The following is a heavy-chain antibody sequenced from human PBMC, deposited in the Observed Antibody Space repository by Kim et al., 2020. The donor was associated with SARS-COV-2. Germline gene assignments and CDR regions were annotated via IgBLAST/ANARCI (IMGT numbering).Heavy chain of an antibody. J-gene: IGHJ6*02. CDR3: ARDRAARLYYYGMDV. Sequence: SLRSRVTISVDTSKNQFSLKLSSVTAADTAVYYCARDRAARLYYYGMDVWGQGTTVTVSS. D-gene: IGHD6-6*01. V-gene: IGHV4-59*01.